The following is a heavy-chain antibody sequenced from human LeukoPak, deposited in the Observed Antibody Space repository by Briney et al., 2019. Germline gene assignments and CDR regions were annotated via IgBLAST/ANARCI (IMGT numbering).Heavy chain of an antibody. J-gene: IGHJ5*02. D-gene: IGHD2-15*01. CDR1: GYTFTGYY. Sequence: ASVKVSCKASGYTFTGYYMHWVRQAPGQGLEWMGWINPNSGGTNYAQKFQGRVTMTRDTSISTAYMELSRLRSDDTAVHYCGTEGDCSGGSCYPRNWFDPWGQGTLVTVSS. V-gene: IGHV1-2*02. CDR2: INPNSGGT. CDR3: GTEGDCSGGSCYPRNWFDP.